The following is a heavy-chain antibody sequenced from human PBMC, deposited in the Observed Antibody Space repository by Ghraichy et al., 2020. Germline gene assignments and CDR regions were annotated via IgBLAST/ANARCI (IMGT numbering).Heavy chain of an antibody. V-gene: IGHV1-69*04. CDR3: ARHPSIAALDY. J-gene: IGHJ4*02. CDR1: GGTFSSYA. CDR2: IIPILGIA. D-gene: IGHD6-6*01. Sequence: SVKVSCKASGGTFSSYAISWVRQAPGQGLEWMGRIIPILGIANYAQKFQGRVTITADKSTSTAYMELSSLRSEDTAVYYCARHPSIAALDYWGQGTLVTVSS.